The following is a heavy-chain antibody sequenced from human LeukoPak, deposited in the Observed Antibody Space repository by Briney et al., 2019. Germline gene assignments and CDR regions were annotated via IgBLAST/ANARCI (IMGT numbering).Heavy chain of an antibody. D-gene: IGHD5-24*01. Sequence: SETLSLTCAVYGGSFSGYYWSWIRQPPGKGLEWIGEINHSGSTNYNPSLKSRVTISVDTSKNQFSLKLSSVTAADTAVYYCARLMRWLHSLEYYYYYMDVWGKGTTVTVSS. CDR1: GGSFSGYY. J-gene: IGHJ6*03. CDR3: ARLMRWLHSLEYYYYYMDV. CDR2: INHSGST. V-gene: IGHV4-34*01.